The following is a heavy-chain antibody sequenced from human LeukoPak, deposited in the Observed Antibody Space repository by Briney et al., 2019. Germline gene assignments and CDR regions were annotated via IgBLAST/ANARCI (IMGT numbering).Heavy chain of an antibody. V-gene: IGHV1-8*02. Sequence: ASVKVSCKASGYTFTANYMHWVRQAPGQGLEYMGWMNPNSGNTGYAQKFQGRVTMTRNASISTAYMELSSLRSEDTAVYYCARIRDDYGDYWGQGTLVTVSS. CDR2: MNPNSGNT. CDR3: ARIRDDYGDY. J-gene: IGHJ4*02. CDR1: GYTFTANY.